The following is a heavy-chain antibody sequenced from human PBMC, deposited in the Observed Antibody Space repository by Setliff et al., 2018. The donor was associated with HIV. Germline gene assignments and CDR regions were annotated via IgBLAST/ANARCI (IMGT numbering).Heavy chain of an antibody. CDR3: ARVGGGYAFDI. CDR1: GGSISSYY. CDR2: IYYSGRT. D-gene: IGHD3-10*01. J-gene: IGHJ3*02. V-gene: IGHV4-59*01. Sequence: SETLSLTCTVSGGSISSYYWNWIRQPPGKGLEWIGYIYYSGRTNYNPSLKSRVTMSVDTSKNQFSLNLSSVTAADTAVYYCARVGGGYAFDIWGQGTMVTVSS.